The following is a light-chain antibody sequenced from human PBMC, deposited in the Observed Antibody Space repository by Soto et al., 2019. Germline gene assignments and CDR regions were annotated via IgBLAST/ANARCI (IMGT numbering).Light chain of an antibody. CDR1: HDVGWN. Sequence: DIPMTQSPSSLSASVGDRVTIACHSSHDVGWNLNWFQQKTGEAPKLLIYDASNLGRVVPSRFSGSGSGTDFSLTISSLQPEDVATYFCQQYSSMLFFGGGTEVDLK. J-gene: IGKJ4*01. CDR2: DAS. CDR3: QQYSSMLF. V-gene: IGKV1-33*01.